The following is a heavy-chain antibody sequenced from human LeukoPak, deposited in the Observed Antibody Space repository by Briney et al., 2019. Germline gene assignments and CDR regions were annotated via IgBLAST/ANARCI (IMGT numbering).Heavy chain of an antibody. Sequence: GGSLRLSCAASGFMFSTYWMTWVRQAPGKGLGFVANIKPDGSETYYADSVKGRFTISRDNTKNLVFLQMKSLRGEDAAVYHCGGFGYEAAIDLWGQGTLVTVSS. D-gene: IGHD2-15*01. CDR2: IKPDGSET. V-gene: IGHV3-7*01. CDR3: GGFGYEAAIDL. J-gene: IGHJ4*02. CDR1: GFMFSTYW.